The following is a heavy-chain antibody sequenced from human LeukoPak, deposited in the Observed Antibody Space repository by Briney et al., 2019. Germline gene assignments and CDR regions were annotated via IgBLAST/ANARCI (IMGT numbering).Heavy chain of an antibody. CDR3: ARVVAGTVYYYYYYMDV. V-gene: IGHV1-69*05. CDR2: IIPIFGTA. J-gene: IGHJ6*03. Sequence: SVKVSCKASGGTFSSYAISWVRQAPGQGLEWMGRIIPIFGTANYAQKFQGRVTMTRNTSISTAYMELSSLRSEDTAVYYCARVVAGTVYYYYYYMDVWGKGTTVTVSS. D-gene: IGHD6-19*01. CDR1: GGTFSSYA.